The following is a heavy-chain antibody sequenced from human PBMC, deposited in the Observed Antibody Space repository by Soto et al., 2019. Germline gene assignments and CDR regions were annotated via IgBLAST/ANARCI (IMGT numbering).Heavy chain of an antibody. CDR1: GFTFSSYA. J-gene: IGHJ1*01. D-gene: IGHD6-19*01. CDR2: ISGSGDST. V-gene: IGHV3-23*01. CDR3: AKGVPGIAVAGTGYFQH. Sequence: GGSLRLSCAASGFTFSSYAMSWVRQAPGKGLEWVSGISGSGDSTYYADSVKGQFTISRDNSKNTLYLQMNSLRAEDTAVYYCAKGVPGIAVAGTGYFQHWGQGT.